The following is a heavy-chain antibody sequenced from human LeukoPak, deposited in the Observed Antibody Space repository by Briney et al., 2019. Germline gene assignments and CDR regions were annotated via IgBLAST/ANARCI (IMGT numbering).Heavy chain of an antibody. CDR2: ISAYNGNT. V-gene: IGHV1-18*04. D-gene: IGHD6-6*01. CDR3: ARATITKEYSSSSGIEPYYYYMDV. J-gene: IGHJ6*03. Sequence: GASVKVSCKASGYTFTGYYIHWVRQAPGQGLEWMGWISAYNGNTNYAQKLQGRVTMTTDTSTSTAYMELRSLRSDDTAVYYCARATITKEYSSSSGIEPYYYYMDVWGKGTTVTVSS. CDR1: GYTFTGYY.